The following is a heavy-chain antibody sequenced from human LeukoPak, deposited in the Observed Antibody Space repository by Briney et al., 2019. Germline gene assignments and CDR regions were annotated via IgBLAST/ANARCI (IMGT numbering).Heavy chain of an antibody. Sequence: ASVKVSCKASGYTFSSYAISWVRQAPGQGVEWMGWISPYNGNTNYAQKFHGRVTMTTDTSTSTAYMELRSLRSDDTAVYYCARDGFRYFGAGSYYVGSWFDPWGQGTLVTVSS. CDR1: GYTFSSYA. J-gene: IGHJ5*02. CDR2: ISPYNGNT. V-gene: IGHV1-18*04. D-gene: IGHD3-10*01. CDR3: ARDGFRYFGAGSYYVGSWFDP.